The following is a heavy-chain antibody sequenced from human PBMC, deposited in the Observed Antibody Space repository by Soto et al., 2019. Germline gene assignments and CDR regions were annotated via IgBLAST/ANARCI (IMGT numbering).Heavy chain of an antibody. Sequence: AASVKVSCKASGYTFTSYGISWVRQAPGQGLEWMGWISAYNGNTNYAQKFQGRVTMTTDTSTSTAYMELRSLRSDDTAVYYCAREPGYCSSTSCSVDYWGQGTLVTVSS. J-gene: IGHJ4*02. D-gene: IGHD2-2*01. CDR3: AREPGYCSSTSCSVDY. CDR2: ISAYNGNT. CDR1: GYTFTSYG. V-gene: IGHV1-18*01.